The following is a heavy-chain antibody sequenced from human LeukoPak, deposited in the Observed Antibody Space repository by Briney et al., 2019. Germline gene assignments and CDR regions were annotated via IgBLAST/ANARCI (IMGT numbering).Heavy chain of an antibody. D-gene: IGHD3-16*01. V-gene: IGHV1-8*01. CDR3: ARAMITTFYWYFDL. J-gene: IGHJ2*01. CDR2: LNPNSGNT. Sequence: GASVKVSCKASGYTFTSYDINWVRQATGQGLEWMGWLNPNSGNTGYAQKFQGRVTMTRNTSISTAYMELSSLRSEDTAVYYCARAMITTFYWYFDLWGRGTLVTVSS. CDR1: GYTFTSYD.